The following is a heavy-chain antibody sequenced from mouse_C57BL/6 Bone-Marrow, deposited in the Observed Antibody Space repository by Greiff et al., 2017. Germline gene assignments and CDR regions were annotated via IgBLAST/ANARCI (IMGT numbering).Heavy chain of an antibody. J-gene: IGHJ4*01. CDR1: GYTFTSYG. CDR2: IYPRSGNT. V-gene: IGHV1-81*01. CDR3: ARRWSYAMDY. D-gene: IGHD2-3*01. Sequence: VQLQQSGAELARPGASVKLSCKASGYTFTSYGISWVKQRTGQGLEWIGEIYPRSGNTYYNEKVKGKATLTADKSSSTAYMELRSLTSEDSAVYFCARRWSYAMDYWGQGTSVTVSS.